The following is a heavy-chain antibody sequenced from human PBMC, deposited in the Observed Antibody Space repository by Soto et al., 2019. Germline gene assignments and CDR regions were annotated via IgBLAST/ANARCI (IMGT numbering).Heavy chain of an antibody. CDR3: ARDLGGGAAAGTGWFDP. CDR2: IYYSGST. J-gene: IGHJ5*02. Sequence: SETLSLTRTVSGGSISSSSYYWGWIRQPPGKGLEWIGSIYYSGSTYYNPSLKSRVTISVDTSKNQFSLKLSSVTAADTAVYYCARDLGGGAAAGTGWFDPWGQGTLVTVSS. D-gene: IGHD6-13*01. V-gene: IGHV4-39*07. CDR1: GGSISSSSYY.